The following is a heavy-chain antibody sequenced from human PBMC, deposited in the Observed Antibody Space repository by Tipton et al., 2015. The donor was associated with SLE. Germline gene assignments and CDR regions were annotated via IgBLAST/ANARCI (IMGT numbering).Heavy chain of an antibody. V-gene: IGHV4-61*09. J-gene: IGHJ6*03. Sequence: CTVSGGSISSDGYYWSWIRQPAGKGLEWVGHIYSSGSIKYNPSLKSRVSISGDTSRNQLSLRLSSVTAADTAVYYCARSSWFRGTYYYYMDVWGTGATVTVSS. D-gene: IGHD3-10*01. CDR2: IYSSGSI. CDR1: GGSISSDGYY. CDR3: ARSSWFRGTYYYYMDV.